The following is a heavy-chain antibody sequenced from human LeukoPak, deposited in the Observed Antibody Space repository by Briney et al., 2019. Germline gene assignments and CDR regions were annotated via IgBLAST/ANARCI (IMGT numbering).Heavy chain of an antibody. Sequence: SETLSLTCTVSGDSLSDYYWTWIRQPPGKGLEYIGYIYYSGTTKYNPSLRSRVTMSVDTSKNQFSLKLTSVAAADTAVYYCARQKRHFGNCDYWGQGTLVTVSS. D-gene: IGHD3-9*01. CDR2: IYYSGTT. CDR3: ARQKRHFGNCDY. V-gene: IGHV4-59*01. J-gene: IGHJ4*02. CDR1: GDSLSDYY.